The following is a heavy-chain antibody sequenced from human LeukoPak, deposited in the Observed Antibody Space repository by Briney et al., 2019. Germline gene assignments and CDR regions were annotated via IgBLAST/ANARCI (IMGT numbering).Heavy chain of an antibody. CDR3: ARDHMYYDFWSGYYKGHYYGMDV. V-gene: IGHV4-30-4*01. CDR1: GGSISSGDYS. CDR2: IYYSGST. D-gene: IGHD3-3*01. J-gene: IGHJ6*02. Sequence: SQTLSLTCTVSGGSISSGDYSWSWIRQPPGKGLEWIGYIYYSGSTYYNPSLKSRVTISVDTSKNQFSLKLSSVTAADTAVYYCARDHMYYDFWSGYYKGHYYGMDVWGQGTTVTVSS.